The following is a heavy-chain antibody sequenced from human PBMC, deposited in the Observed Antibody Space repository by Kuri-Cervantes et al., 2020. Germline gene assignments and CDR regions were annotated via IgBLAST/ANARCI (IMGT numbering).Heavy chain of an antibody. CDR1: GFTFSSYA. CDR3: ARGRWELLYYGMDV. Sequence: GESLKISCAASGFTFSSYAMSWVRQAPGKGLEWVSAISGSGGSTYYADSVKGRFTISRDNSKNTLYLQMNSLRAEDTAVYYCARGRWELLYYGMDVWGQGTTVTVSS. V-gene: IGHV3-23*01. D-gene: IGHD1-26*01. CDR2: ISGSGGST. J-gene: IGHJ6*02.